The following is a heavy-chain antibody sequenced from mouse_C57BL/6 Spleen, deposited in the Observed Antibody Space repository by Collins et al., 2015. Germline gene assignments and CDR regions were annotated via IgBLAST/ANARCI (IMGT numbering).Heavy chain of an antibody. D-gene: IGHD2-3*01. J-gene: IGHJ3*01. V-gene: IGHV3-6*01. Sequence: SLKNRISITRDTSKNQFFLKLNSVTTEDTATYYCARYDGYYFSWFAYWGQGTLVTVSA. CDR3: ARYDGYYFSWFAY.